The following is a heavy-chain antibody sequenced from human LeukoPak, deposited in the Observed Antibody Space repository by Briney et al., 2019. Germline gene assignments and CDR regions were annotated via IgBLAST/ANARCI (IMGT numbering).Heavy chain of an antibody. CDR2: IKQDGSEK. Sequence: PGGSLRLSCAASGFTFSSYWMSWVRQAPGKGLEWVANIKQDGSEKYYVDSVKGRFTISRDSAKNSLYLQMNSLRAEDTAVYYCARVHYDFWSGPYYFDYWGQGTLVTVSS. CDR1: GFTFSSYW. CDR3: ARVHYDFWSGPYYFDY. D-gene: IGHD3-3*01. V-gene: IGHV3-7*01. J-gene: IGHJ4*02.